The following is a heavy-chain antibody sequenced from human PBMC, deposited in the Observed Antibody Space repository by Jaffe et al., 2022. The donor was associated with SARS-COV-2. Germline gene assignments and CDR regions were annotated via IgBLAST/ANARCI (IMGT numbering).Heavy chain of an antibody. Sequence: QVQLVQSGAEVKKPGASVKVSCKASGYTFTSYYMHWVRQAPGQGLEWMGIINPSGGSTSYAQKFQGRVTMTRDTSTSTVYMELSSLRSEDTAVYYCARADTAMVGWNYYYYGMDVWGQGTTVTVSS. J-gene: IGHJ6*02. CDR2: INPSGGST. D-gene: IGHD5-18*01. CDR3: ARADTAMVGWNYYYYGMDV. V-gene: IGHV1-46*01. CDR1: GYTFTSYY.